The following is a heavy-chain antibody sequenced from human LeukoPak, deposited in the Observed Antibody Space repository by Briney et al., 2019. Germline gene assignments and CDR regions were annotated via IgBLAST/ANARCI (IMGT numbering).Heavy chain of an antibody. V-gene: IGHV1-2*06. CDR3: ARVLWQGAFNI. CDR1: GYTFTDYY. J-gene: IGHJ3*02. Sequence: VASVKVSCKASGYTFTDYYIQWVRLAPGQGLQWLGRIHPNNGRTNYAQKFQGRVTMTRDTSITTAYMELSRLTSDGTAVYFCARVLWQGAFNIWGQGTMVAVSS. D-gene: IGHD3-10*01. CDR2: IHPNNGRT.